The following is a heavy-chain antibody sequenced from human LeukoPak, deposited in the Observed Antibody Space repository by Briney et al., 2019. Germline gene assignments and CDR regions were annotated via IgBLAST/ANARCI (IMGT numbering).Heavy chain of an antibody. CDR3: ARGDFWSGYYSGLFDP. CDR2: IYHSGST. V-gene: IGHV4-38-2*01. D-gene: IGHD3-3*01. J-gene: IGHJ5*02. CDR1: GYSISSGYY. Sequence: SETLSLTCAVSGYSISSGYYWGWIRQPPGKGLEWIGSIYHSGSTYYNPSLKSRVTISVDTSKNQFSLKPSSVTAADTAVYYCARGDFWSGYYSGLFDPWGQGTLVTVSS.